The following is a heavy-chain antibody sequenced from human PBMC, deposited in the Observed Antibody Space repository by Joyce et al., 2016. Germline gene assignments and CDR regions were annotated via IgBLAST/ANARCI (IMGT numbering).Heavy chain of an antibody. Sequence: KASGYAFISYYVHWVRQSPGQGLDWMGIMNPGGGGTNYAQKFLGRVTLNRDTSTNTVYLDLSSLRSEDTAIYYCARALVPAAAFDFWGQGTLVTVSS. CDR1: GYAFISYY. V-gene: IGHV1-46*01. J-gene: IGHJ4*02. CDR2: MNPGGGGT. D-gene: IGHD2-2*01. CDR3: ARALVPAAAFDF.